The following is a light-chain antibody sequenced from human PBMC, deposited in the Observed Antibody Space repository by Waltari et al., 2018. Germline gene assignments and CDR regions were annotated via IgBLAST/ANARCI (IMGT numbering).Light chain of an antibody. CDR3: QQYNSWPPLT. CDR2: GAS. J-gene: IGKJ4*01. Sequence: EIVMTQSPTTLSVSPGERANLSCRASQSVSRNLAWYQQKPVQAPRRLIYGASTRATGIPARFSGSGSGTEFTLTISGLQSEDVAVYYCQQYNSWPPLTFGGGTKVEIK. CDR1: QSVSRN. V-gene: IGKV3-15*01.